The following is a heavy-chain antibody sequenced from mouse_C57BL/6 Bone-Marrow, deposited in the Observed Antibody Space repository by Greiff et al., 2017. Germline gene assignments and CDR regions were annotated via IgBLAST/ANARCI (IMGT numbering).Heavy chain of an antibody. D-gene: IGHD1-2*01. CDR3: ARDLNYGRAY. CDR2: ISDGGSYT. J-gene: IGHJ3*01. CDR1: GFTFSSYA. V-gene: IGHV5-4*01. Sequence: EVKVVESGGGLVKPGGSLKLSCAASGFTFSSYAMSWVRQTPEKRLEWVATISDGGSYTYYPDNVKGRFTISRDNAKNNLYLQMSHLKSEDTAMYYCARDLNYGRAYWGQGTLVTVSA.